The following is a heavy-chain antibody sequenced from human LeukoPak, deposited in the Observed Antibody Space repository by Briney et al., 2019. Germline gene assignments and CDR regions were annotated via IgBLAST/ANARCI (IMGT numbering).Heavy chain of an antibody. V-gene: IGHV3-21*05. Sequence: GGSLRLSCAASGFIFRDYTMTWVRQAPGKGLEWVSHIMSSGDDIRYADSVKGRFTISRDDAKNSLFLQMNSLRAEDTAVYYCARDKDWAFDYWGQGTLVTVSS. CDR3: ARDKDWAFDY. CDR2: IMSSGDDI. D-gene: IGHD3/OR15-3a*01. J-gene: IGHJ4*02. CDR1: GFIFRDYT.